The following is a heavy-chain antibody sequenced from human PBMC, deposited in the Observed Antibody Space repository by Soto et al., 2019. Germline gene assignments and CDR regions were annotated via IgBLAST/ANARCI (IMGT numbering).Heavy chain of an antibody. CDR1: GGSFSGYY. CDR3: ATLAAAGPTFYYYYGMDV. V-gene: IGHV4-34*01. Sequence: SETLSLTCAVYGGSFSGYYWSWIRQPPGKGLEWIGEINHSGSTNYNPSLKSRVNISVDTSKNQFSLKLSSVTAADTAVYYFATLAAAGPTFYYYYGMDVWGQGTTVTVSS. CDR2: INHSGST. D-gene: IGHD6-13*01. J-gene: IGHJ6*02.